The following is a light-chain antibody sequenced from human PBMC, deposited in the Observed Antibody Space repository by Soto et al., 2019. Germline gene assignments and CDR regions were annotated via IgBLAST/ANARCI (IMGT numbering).Light chain of an antibody. Sequence: SYELTQPPSVSVAPGKTVRITCGGNNIGSKSVHWYQQKPGQAPVLVIYYDSDRPSGIPERFSGSNSGNTATLTISRVEAGDEADYYCQVWDTNVVFGGGTKVTVL. V-gene: IGLV3-21*04. CDR1: NIGSKS. J-gene: IGLJ2*01. CDR2: YDS. CDR3: QVWDTNVV.